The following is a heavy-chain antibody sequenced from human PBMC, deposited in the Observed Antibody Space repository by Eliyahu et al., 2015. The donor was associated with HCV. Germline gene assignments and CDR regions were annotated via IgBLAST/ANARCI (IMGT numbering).Heavy chain of an antibody. Sequence: QLQLQESGPGLVKPSETLSLTCTVSGGSIYSXSYYXGWIRQPPGKGLEWXGSIYYSGSTIYNPSLQSRVTISVDTSKNQFSLKLSSVTAADTAVYYCASHKGGVTLIVVVENDAFDIWGQGTMVTVSS. J-gene: IGHJ3*02. CDR1: GGSIYSXSYY. D-gene: IGHD3-22*01. V-gene: IGHV4-39*01. CDR3: ASHKGGVTLIVVVENDAFDI. CDR2: IYYSGST.